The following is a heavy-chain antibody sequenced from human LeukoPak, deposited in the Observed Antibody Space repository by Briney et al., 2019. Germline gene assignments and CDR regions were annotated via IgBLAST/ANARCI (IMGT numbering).Heavy chain of an antibody. CDR3: ARGRLRILEWLLSSLYFDY. Sequence: PSETLSLTCAVYGGSLSGDYWSWIRQPPGKGLEWIGEINHSGSTNYNPSLKSRVTISVDTSKNQFSLKLSSVTAADTAVYYCARGRLRILEWLLSSLYFDYWGQGTLVTVSS. D-gene: IGHD3-3*01. CDR1: GGSLSGDY. CDR2: INHSGST. J-gene: IGHJ4*02. V-gene: IGHV4-34*01.